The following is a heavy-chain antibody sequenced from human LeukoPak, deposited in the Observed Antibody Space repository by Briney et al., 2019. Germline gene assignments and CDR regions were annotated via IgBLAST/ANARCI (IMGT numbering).Heavy chain of an antibody. D-gene: IGHD1/OR15-1a*01. CDR2: IRYDGSNK. V-gene: IGHV3-30*02. J-gene: IGHJ4*02. Sequence: GGSLRLSCAASGFTFSSYVMHWVRQAPGKGLEWVAFIRYDGSNKYYADSVKGRFTISRDNSKNTLYLQMNSMRADDTAVYYCARRTALEQYFDYWGQGTLVTVSS. CDR1: GFTFSSYV. CDR3: ARRTALEQYFDY.